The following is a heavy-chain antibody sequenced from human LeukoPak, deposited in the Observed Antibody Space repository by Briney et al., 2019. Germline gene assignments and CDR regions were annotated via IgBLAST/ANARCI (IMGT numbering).Heavy chain of an antibody. Sequence: ASVKVSCKASGYTFTGYYMHWVRQAPGQGLEWMGWINPNSGGTNYAQKFQGRVTMTRDTSISTAYMELSRLRSDDTAVYYCARCTGGYDYSDIWGQGTMVTVSS. CDR1: GYTFTGYY. J-gene: IGHJ3*02. CDR2: INPNSGGT. D-gene: IGHD3-16*01. CDR3: ARCTGGYDYSDI. V-gene: IGHV1-2*02.